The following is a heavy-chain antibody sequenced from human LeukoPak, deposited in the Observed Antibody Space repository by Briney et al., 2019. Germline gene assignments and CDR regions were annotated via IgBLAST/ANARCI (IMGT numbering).Heavy chain of an antibody. D-gene: IGHD6-19*01. Sequence: ASVKVSCKASGYTFTSYGISWVRQAPGQGLEWMGWISAYNGNTDYAQEVQGRVSMTTDTSTSTAYLELRSLRSDDTAVYYCARGGGLVPGTWFDPWGQGTLVTVSS. V-gene: IGHV1-18*01. CDR3: ARGGGLVPGTWFDP. CDR1: GYTFTSYG. J-gene: IGHJ5*02. CDR2: ISAYNGNT.